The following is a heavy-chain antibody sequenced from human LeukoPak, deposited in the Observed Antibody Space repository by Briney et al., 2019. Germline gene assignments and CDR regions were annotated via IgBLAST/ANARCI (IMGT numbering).Heavy chain of an antibody. Sequence: PSETLSLTCAVYGGSFSGYYWSWIRQPPGKGLEWIGEINHSGSTNYNPSLKSRVTISVDTSKNQFSLKLSSVTAADTAVYYCARVGHYSNYTQTQYYFDYWGQGTLVTVSS. CDR3: ARVGHYSNYTQTQYYFDY. D-gene: IGHD4-4*01. CDR1: GGSFSGYY. CDR2: INHSGST. V-gene: IGHV4-34*01. J-gene: IGHJ4*02.